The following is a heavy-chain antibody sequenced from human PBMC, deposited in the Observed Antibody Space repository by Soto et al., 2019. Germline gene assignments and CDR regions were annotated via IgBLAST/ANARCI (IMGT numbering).Heavy chain of an antibody. J-gene: IGHJ4*02. Sequence: QVQLQQWGAGLLKPSETLSLTCAVYGGSFSGYYWSWIRQPPGKGLEWIGEINHSGSTNYNPSLKSRVTISVDTSKNQFSLKLSSVTAADTAVYYCARGQRYNWNYGTKPTGSPIDYWGQGTLVTVSS. V-gene: IGHV4-34*01. CDR3: ARGQRYNWNYGTKPTGSPIDY. CDR2: INHSGST. D-gene: IGHD1-7*01. CDR1: GGSFSGYY.